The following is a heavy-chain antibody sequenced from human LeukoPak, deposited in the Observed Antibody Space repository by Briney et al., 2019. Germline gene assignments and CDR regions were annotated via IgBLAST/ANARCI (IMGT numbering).Heavy chain of an antibody. CDR2: VSDGGRT. CDR1: GGSITSYY. CDR3: ARASTTFDD. J-gene: IGHJ4*02. V-gene: IGHV4-59*01. D-gene: IGHD1-14*01. Sequence: SETLSLTCSVSGGSITSYYWSWIRQPPGKGLEWIGHVSDGGRTNYSPSLRSRVSISVDTSKNQFSLKLNSVTAADTAVYFCARASTTFDDWGQGTLVAVSS.